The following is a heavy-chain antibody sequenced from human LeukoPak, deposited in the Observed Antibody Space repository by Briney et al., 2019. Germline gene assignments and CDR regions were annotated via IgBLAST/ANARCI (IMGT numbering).Heavy chain of an antibody. CDR3: ARVPHSVEGSMKAVFIHYFDY. CDR2: IYYSGST. Sequence: SETLSLTCTVSGGSITSSSYCWGWIRQPPGKGLEWIGNIYYSGSTYYSPSLKSRVTISVDTSKNQFSLKLSSVTATDTAVYYCARVPHSVEGSMKAVFIHYFDYWGQGSLVTVSS. J-gene: IGHJ4*02. V-gene: IGHV4-39*07. CDR1: GGSITSSSYC. D-gene: IGHD3-22*01.